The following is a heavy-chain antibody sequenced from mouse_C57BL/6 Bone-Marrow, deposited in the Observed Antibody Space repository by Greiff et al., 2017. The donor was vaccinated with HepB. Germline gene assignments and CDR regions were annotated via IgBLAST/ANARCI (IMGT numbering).Heavy chain of an antibody. V-gene: IGHV7-1*01. Sequence: DVHLVESGGGLVQSGRSLRLSCATSGFTFSDFYMEWVRQAPGKGLEWIAASRNKANDYTTEYSASVKGRFIVSRDTSQSILYLQMNALRAEDTAIYYCARDRAPWDAMDYWGQGTSVTVSS. D-gene: IGHD3-3*01. CDR1: GFTFSDFY. CDR3: ARDRAPWDAMDY. CDR2: SRNKANDYTT. J-gene: IGHJ4*01.